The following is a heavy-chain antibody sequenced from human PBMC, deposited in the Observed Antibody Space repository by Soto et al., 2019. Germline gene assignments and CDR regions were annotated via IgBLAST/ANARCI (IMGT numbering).Heavy chain of an antibody. CDR2: VAYSGNT. V-gene: IGHV4-59*01. J-gene: IGHJ3*02. CDR1: GGSMSRYY. CDR3: ARGLISGYYLYDAFDI. Sequence: PSETLSLTCNVSGGSMSRYYWSWVRQPPGKELEWIGYVAYSGNTNYNPSLESRVTISVDTSKNQFSLKLSSVTAADTAVYYCARGLISGYYLYDAFDIWGQGTMVTVSS. D-gene: IGHD3-22*01.